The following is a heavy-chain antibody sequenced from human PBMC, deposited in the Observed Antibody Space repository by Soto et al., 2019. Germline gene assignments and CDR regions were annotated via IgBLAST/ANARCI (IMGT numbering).Heavy chain of an antibody. CDR3: ARFSGQLERRRAPGYYYYMDV. J-gene: IGHJ6*03. D-gene: IGHD1-1*01. CDR1: GGSISSYY. Sequence: SETLSLTCTVSGGSISSYYWSWIRQPPGEGLEWIGYIYYSGSTNYNPSLKSRVTISVDTSKNQFSLKLSSVTAADTAVYYFARFSGQLERRRAPGYYYYMDVWGKGTTVTVSS. CDR2: IYYSGST. V-gene: IGHV4-59*01.